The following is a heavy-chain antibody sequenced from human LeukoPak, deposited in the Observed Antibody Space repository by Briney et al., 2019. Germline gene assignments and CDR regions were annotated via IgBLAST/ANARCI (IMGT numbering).Heavy chain of an antibody. CDR2: ISTYNGNT. V-gene: IGHV1-18*01. Sequence: ASVKVSCKASGYTFTNYAINWVRQAPGQGLEWMGWISTYNGNTSYAQKFQGRVTMTRDTSTSTVYMELSSLKASDTAIYFCARPETNTAMITYWGQGTLVTVSS. CDR1: GYTFTNYA. J-gene: IGHJ4*02. D-gene: IGHD5-18*01. CDR3: ARPETNTAMITY.